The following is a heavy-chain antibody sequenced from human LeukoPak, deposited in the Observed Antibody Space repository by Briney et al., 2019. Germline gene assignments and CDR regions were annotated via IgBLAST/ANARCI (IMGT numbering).Heavy chain of an antibody. Sequence: ASVTVSCTASGYTFTNYGVNWVRHAPGQGLEWVGWISAYSGDTEYAQKFQGRVTMSTDSSTNTVYLEVRDLRSDDTAIYYCARGRNQWLIPDGYLQEWGQGTLVTVSS. D-gene: IGHD6-19*01. CDR1: GYTFTNYG. CDR3: ARGRNQWLIPDGYLQE. J-gene: IGHJ1*01. CDR2: ISAYSGDT. V-gene: IGHV1-18*01.